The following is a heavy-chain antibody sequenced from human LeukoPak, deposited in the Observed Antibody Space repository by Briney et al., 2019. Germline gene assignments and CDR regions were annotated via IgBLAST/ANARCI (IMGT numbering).Heavy chain of an antibody. Sequence: ASVKVSCKASGYTFTSYYIHWVRQPPGQGLEWMGIIIPSGGSNNYPPKLQGRITVTSDTSTSIVYMELRRLRSEDTAMYYCVREFRGATFDFWGQGTLVTVSS. CDR3: VREFRGATFDF. CDR1: GYTFTSYY. CDR2: IIPSGGSN. V-gene: IGHV1-46*01. J-gene: IGHJ4*02. D-gene: IGHD4/OR15-4a*01.